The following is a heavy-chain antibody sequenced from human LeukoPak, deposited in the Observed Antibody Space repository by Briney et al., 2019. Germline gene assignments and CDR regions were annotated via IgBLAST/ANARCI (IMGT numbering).Heavy chain of an antibody. J-gene: IGHJ3*02. CDR3: AREGKDYYDSSGYKDAFDI. Sequence: PGRSLRLSCAASGFTFSSYGMHWDRQAPGKGLEWVAVIWYDGSNKYYADSVKGRFTISRDNSKNTLYLQMNSLRAEDTAVYYCAREGKDYYDSSGYKDAFDIWGQGTMVTVSS. CDR2: IWYDGSNK. D-gene: IGHD3-22*01. V-gene: IGHV3-33*01. CDR1: GFTFSSYG.